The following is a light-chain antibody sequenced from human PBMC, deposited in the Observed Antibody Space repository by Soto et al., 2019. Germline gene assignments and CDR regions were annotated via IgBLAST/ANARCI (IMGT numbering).Light chain of an antibody. CDR1: QSVSSY. V-gene: IGKV3-11*01. CDR2: DAS. J-gene: IGKJ2*01. CDR3: QQRSSWPET. Sequence: EIVMTQSPATLSLSPGEIATLSCSASQSVSSYLAWYQQKPYQAPRLLIYDASNRATGIPARFSGSGSGTDFTLNISSLEPEDFAVYYCQQRSSWPETFGQGTKLEIK.